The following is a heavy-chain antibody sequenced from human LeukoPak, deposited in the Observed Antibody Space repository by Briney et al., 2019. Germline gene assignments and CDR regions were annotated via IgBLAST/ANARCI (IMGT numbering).Heavy chain of an antibody. V-gene: IGHV3-21*01. J-gene: IGHJ4*02. CDR1: GFTFSSYS. CDR2: ISSSSSYI. Sequence: GGSLTPFCAASGFTFSSYSMNWVRQAPGKGVEWVSYISSSSSYIYYAHSVKGRFTISRDNAKNSLYLQMNSLRAEDTAVYYCARVEFPAAHFDYWGQGTLVTVSS. D-gene: IGHD3-10*01. CDR3: ARVEFPAAHFDY.